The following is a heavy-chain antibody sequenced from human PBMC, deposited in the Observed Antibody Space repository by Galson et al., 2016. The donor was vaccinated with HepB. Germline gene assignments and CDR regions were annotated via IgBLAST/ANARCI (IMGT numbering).Heavy chain of an antibody. CDR3: AKPKDRDIPNAFDI. D-gene: IGHD2-15*01. J-gene: IGHJ3*02. CDR1: GFTFSNYW. CDR2: ISYDGSQK. V-gene: IGHV3-30*18. Sequence: SLRLSCAASGFTFSNYWMHWVLQTPGKGLEWVAVISYDGSQKYYADSVKGRFTISRDNSKNTLYLQMNSLRAEDTAVYYCAKPKDRDIPNAFDIWGQGTMVTVS.